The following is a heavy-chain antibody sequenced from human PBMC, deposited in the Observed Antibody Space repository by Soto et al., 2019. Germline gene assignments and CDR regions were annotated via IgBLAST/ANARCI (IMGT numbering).Heavy chain of an antibody. D-gene: IGHD5-12*01. CDR2: IYYSGST. CDR3: ARNRGYSGYDYVYLDY. Sequence: SETLSLTCTVSGGSISSGDYYWSWIRQPPGKGLEWIGYIYYSGSTYYNPSLKSRVTISVDTSKNQFSLKLSSVTAADTATYYCARNRGYSGYDYVYLDYWGQGTLVTVSS. CDR1: GGSISSGDYY. J-gene: IGHJ4*02. V-gene: IGHV4-30-4*01.